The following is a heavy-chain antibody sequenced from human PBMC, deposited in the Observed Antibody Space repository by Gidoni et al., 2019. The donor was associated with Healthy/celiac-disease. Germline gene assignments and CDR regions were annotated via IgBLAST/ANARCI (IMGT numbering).Heavy chain of an antibody. Sequence: QVQLQPWGAGLVKPSETLSITCAVHGGSFSGYYWSWIRQPPGKGLEWIGEINHSGSTNYNPSLKSRVTISVDTSKNQFSLKLSSVTAADPAVYYCARGRPNTRQKIWFDPWGQGTLVTVSS. CDR3: ARGRPNTRQKIWFDP. V-gene: IGHV4-34*01. CDR2: INHSGST. J-gene: IGHJ5*02. CDR1: GGSFSGYY.